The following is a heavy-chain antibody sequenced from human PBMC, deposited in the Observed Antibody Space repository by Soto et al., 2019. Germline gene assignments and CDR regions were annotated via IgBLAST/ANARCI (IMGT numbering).Heavy chain of an antibody. J-gene: IGHJ4*02. V-gene: IGHV4-30-4*01. CDR2: IYYRGST. CDR1: GGSISSGYYY. CDR3: AARGAFYDSSGYLDY. Sequence: SETLSLTCTVSGGSISSGYYYWSWIRQPPGKGLDWIGYIYYRGSTYYNPSLKNRVTISVDTPKNQFSLMLTSVTAADTAVDYCAARGAFYDSSGYLDYWGQRTMVTVCS. D-gene: IGHD3-22*01.